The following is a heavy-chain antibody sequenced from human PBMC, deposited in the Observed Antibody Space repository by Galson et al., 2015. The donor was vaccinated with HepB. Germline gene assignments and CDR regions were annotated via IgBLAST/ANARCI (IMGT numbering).Heavy chain of an antibody. J-gene: IGHJ3*02. V-gene: IGHV3-11*01. D-gene: IGHD2-15*01. Sequence: SLRLSCAASRLTFSDYYMSWIRQAPGKGLEWLSYISSDGITIYYADSIKGRFTISRDNAKNSLYLQMNSLRAEDTAVYYCAKEIEVDHTLPGGFDICGQGTVVTVSS. CDR1: RLTFSDYY. CDR2: ISSDGITI. CDR3: AKEIEVDHTLPGGFDI.